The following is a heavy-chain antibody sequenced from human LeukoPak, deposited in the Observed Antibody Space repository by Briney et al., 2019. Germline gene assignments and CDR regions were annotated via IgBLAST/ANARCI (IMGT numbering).Heavy chain of an antibody. CDR3: ARDFFYDSSGYLDY. Sequence: ASVKVSCKASGYTFTSYGISWVRQAPGQGLEWMGWISAYNGNTNYAQKLQGRVTMTTDTSTSTAYMELRSLRSDDTAVYYCARDFFYDSSGYLDYWGQGTLVTASS. J-gene: IGHJ4*02. CDR1: GYTFTSYG. D-gene: IGHD3-22*01. V-gene: IGHV1-18*01. CDR2: ISAYNGNT.